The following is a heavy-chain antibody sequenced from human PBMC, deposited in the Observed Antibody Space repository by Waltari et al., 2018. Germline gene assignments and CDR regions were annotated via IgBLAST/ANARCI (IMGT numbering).Heavy chain of an antibody. Sequence: EVHLVDSVGGLVKPGCCLRVSCAASAFDFSSFSRKWSRQTPGKGLEWVSSISKSGRVTEYADSVKGRFTFSRDNANNSVYLQMNSLRVEDTAVYYCNVELAEAGNWGQGTLVTVSP. J-gene: IGHJ4*02. D-gene: IGHD6-13*01. V-gene: IGHV3-21*06. CDR1: AFDFSSFS. CDR2: ISKSGRVT. CDR3: NVELAEAGN.